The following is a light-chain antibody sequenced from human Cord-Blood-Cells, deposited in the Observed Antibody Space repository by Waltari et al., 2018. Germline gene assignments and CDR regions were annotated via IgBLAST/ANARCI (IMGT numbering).Light chain of an antibody. CDR1: TRDVAGYTS. J-gene: IGLJ1*01. CDR2: DVS. V-gene: IGLV2-11*01. CDR3: CSYAGSYTYV. Sequence: QSTLTQPRSVSGSPGQSVTISCPGTTRDVAGYTSVSWYQQHPGKAPKRMLYDVSNQPSGVPDRFSGSKSGNTASLTISGLQAEDEADYYCCSYAGSYTYVFGTGTKVTVL.